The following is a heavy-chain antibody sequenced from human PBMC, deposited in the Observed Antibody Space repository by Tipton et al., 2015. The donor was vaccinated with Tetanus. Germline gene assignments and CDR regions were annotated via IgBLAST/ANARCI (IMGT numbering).Heavy chain of an antibody. J-gene: IGHJ4*02. D-gene: IGHD4-11*01. Sequence: TLSLTCTVSGGSISSYYWSWIRQPPGKGLEWIGYIYYSGSTNYNPSLKSRVTISVDTSKNQFSLQLNSVSPEDTAMYYCTRNKHYSHDSWGQGTLVTVSS. CDR2: IYYSGST. CDR1: GGSISSYY. V-gene: IGHV4-59*12. CDR3: TRNKHYSHDS.